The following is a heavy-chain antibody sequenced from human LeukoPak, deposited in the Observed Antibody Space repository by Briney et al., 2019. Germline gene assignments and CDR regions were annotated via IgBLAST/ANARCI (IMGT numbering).Heavy chain of an antibody. D-gene: IGHD3-22*01. CDR2: INPNSGGT. CDR3: VRDVRTYYYDSSGYGY. V-gene: IGHV1-2*02. CDR1: VYTFTGYY. J-gene: IGHJ4*02. Sequence: ASVKVSCKASVYTFTGYYMHWVRQAPGQGLEWMGWINPNSGGTNYAQKFQGRVTMTRDTSISTAYMELSRLRSDDTAVYYCVRDVRTYYYDSSGYGYWGQGTLVTVSS.